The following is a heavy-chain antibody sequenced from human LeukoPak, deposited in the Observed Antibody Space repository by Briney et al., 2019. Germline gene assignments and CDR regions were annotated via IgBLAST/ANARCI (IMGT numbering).Heavy chain of an antibody. Sequence: PGGSLRLSCAASGFTFDDYAMHWVRQAPGKGLERVSGISWNSGSIGYADSVKGRFTISRDNAKNSLYLQMNSLRAEDTALYYCAKDLVVPAAIPYYYYGMDVWGQGTTVTVSS. V-gene: IGHV3-9*01. CDR2: ISWNSGSI. J-gene: IGHJ6*02. CDR3: AKDLVVPAAIPYYYYGMDV. D-gene: IGHD2-2*01. CDR1: GFTFDDYA.